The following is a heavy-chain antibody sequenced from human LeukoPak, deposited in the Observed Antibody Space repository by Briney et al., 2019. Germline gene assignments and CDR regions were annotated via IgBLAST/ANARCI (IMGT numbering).Heavy chain of an antibody. Sequence: PSETLSLTCTVSGGSISSSSYYWGWIRQPPGKGLEWIGSIYHSGSTNYNPSLKSRVTISVDTSKNQFSLKLSSVTAADTAVYYCARRKYSPYYYYYMDVWGKGTTVTISS. CDR3: ARRKYSPYYYYYMDV. CDR1: GGSISSSSYY. V-gene: IGHV4-39*07. D-gene: IGHD5-18*01. J-gene: IGHJ6*03. CDR2: IYHSGST.